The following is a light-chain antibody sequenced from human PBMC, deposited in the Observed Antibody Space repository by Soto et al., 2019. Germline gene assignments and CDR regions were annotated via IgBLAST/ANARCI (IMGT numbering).Light chain of an antibody. CDR1: QSVSSSY. J-gene: IGKJ2*01. CDR2: GAS. Sequence: EIVLTQSPGTLSLSPGERATLSCRASQSVSSSYLAWYQQKPGQAPMLLIYGASSRATGIPDRFSGSGSGTDVTLTISRLEPEDFAVYYCQQYGSSPPYTFGQGTKLEIK. CDR3: QQYGSSPPYT. V-gene: IGKV3-20*01.